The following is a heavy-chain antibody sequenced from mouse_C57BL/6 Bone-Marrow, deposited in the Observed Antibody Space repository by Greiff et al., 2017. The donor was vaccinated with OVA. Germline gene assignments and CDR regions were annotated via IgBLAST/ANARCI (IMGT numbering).Heavy chain of an antibody. CDR1: GFTFSDYY. Sequence: EVQRVESEGGLVQPGSSMKLSCTASGFTFSDYYMAWVRQVPEKGLEWVANINYDGSSTYYLDSLKSRFIISRDNAKNILYLQMSSLKSEDTATYYCAAGDYDWFAYWGQGTLVTVSA. J-gene: IGHJ3*01. CDR2: INYDGSST. CDR3: AAGDYDWFAY. V-gene: IGHV5-16*01. D-gene: IGHD2-4*01.